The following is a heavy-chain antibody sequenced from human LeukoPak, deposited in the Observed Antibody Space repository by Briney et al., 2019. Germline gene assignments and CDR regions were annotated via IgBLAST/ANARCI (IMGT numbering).Heavy chain of an antibody. CDR1: GGSFSGYY. V-gene: IGHV4-34*01. CDR2: INHSGSA. CDR3: ARHGWVYYDSSGYYY. Sequence: SETLSLTCAVYGGSFSGYYWSWIRQPPGKGLEWIGEINHSGSANYNPSLQSRVTISVDTSRNQFSLNLSSVTAADTAVYYCARHGWVYYDSSGYYYWGQGTLVTVSS. J-gene: IGHJ4*02. D-gene: IGHD3-22*01.